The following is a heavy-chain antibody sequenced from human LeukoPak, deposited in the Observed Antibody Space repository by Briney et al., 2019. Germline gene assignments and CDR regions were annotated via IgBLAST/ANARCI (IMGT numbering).Heavy chain of an antibody. CDR2: INHSGST. V-gene: IGHV4-34*01. CDR3: ARGWVSSSRRDINWFDP. J-gene: IGHJ5*02. D-gene: IGHD6-13*01. CDR1: GGSFSGYY. Sequence: SETLSLTCAVYGGSFSGYYWSWIRQPPGKGLEWIWEINHSGSTNYNPSLKSRVTISVDTSKNQFSLKLSSVTAADTAVYYCARGWVSSSRRDINWFDPWGQGTLVTVSS.